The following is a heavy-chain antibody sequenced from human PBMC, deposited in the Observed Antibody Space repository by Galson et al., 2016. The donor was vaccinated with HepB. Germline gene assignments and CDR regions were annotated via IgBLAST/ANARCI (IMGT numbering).Heavy chain of an antibody. Sequence: SVKVSCKASGYSFISYGISWVRQARGQGLEWMGWISTYNGNTNYEQKFKGRVTLTADISTSTAQMELRSLRSDDTAVYYCARDGTLSGSYYHFYGMDVWGQGQRSPSP. CDR1: GYSFISYG. V-gene: IGHV1-18*01. J-gene: IGHJ6*02. D-gene: IGHD1-26*01. CDR2: ISTYNGNT. CDR3: ARDGTLSGSYYHFYGMDV.